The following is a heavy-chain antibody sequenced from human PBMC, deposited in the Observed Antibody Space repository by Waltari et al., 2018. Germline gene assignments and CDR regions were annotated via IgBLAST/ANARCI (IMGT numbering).Heavy chain of an antibody. D-gene: IGHD5-12*01. V-gene: IGHV4-59*01. CDR1: GGSISSYY. CDR2: IYYSGST. Sequence: QVQLQESGPGLVKPSETLSLTCTVSGGSISSYYWSWIRQPPGKGLEWIGYIYYSGSTNYNPSLKSRVTISVDTSKNQFSLKLSSVTAADTAVYYCAREEEMATISYWGQGTLVTVSS. CDR3: AREEEMATISY. J-gene: IGHJ4*02.